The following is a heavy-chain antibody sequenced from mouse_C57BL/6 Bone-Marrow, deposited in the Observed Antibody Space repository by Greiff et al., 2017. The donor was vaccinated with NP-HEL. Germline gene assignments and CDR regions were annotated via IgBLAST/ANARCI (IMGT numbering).Heavy chain of an antibody. D-gene: IGHD1-1*01. V-gene: IGHV1-62-2*01. CDR2: FYPGSGSI. CDR3: ARHEGPHYGSSYGYAMDY. Sequence: VHLVESGAELVKPGASVKLSCKASGYTFTEYTIHWVKQRSGQGLEWIGWFYPGSGSIKYNEKFKDKATLTADKSSSTVYMERSRLTSEDSAVYFCARHEGPHYGSSYGYAMDYWGQGTSVTVSS. CDR1: GYTFTEYT. J-gene: IGHJ4*01.